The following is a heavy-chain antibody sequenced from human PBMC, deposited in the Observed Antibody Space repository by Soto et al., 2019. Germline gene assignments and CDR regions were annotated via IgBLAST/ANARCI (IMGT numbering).Heavy chain of an antibody. CDR1: GVSITSYK. V-gene: IGHV4-59*01. Sequence: ETLSLTCTVSGVSITSYKWSWIRQSPGKGLEWIAYMYSSGSSSYNPSLKSRVTISVDTSRNQYSLQLNSATAADTAVYYCAREWYAFDYWGQGILVTVYS. D-gene: IGHD2-8*01. J-gene: IGHJ4*02. CDR3: AREWYAFDY. CDR2: MYSSGSS.